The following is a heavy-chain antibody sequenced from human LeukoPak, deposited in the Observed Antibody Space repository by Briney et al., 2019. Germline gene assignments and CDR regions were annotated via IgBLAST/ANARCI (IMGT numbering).Heavy chain of an antibody. CDR2: IKEDGSEK. D-gene: IGHD2-15*01. V-gene: IGHV3-7*01. CDR3: ARDLGVCCGGTCYAVYDY. J-gene: IGHJ4*02. Sequence: PGGSLRLSCAASGFIVSRYWMSWVRQAPGKGLEWVADIKEDGSEKHCVDSVKGRFTISRDNAENSLYLQMNSLRAEDTAIYYCARDLGVCCGGTCYAVYDYWGQGTLVTVSS. CDR1: GFIVSRYW.